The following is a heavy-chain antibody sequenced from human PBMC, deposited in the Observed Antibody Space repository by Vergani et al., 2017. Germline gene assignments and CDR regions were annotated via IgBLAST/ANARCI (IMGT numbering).Heavy chain of an antibody. CDR2: ISSSSSYI. D-gene: IGHD5-18*01. CDR3: ARDHPRGYSYVIGY. Sequence: EVQLVESGGGLVKPGGSLRLSCAASGFTFSSYSMNWVRQAPGKGLEWVSSISSSSSYIYYADSVKGRFTISRDNAKNSLYLQMNSLRAEDTAVYYCARDHPRGYSYVIGYWGQGTLVTVSS. J-gene: IGHJ4*02. CDR1: GFTFSSYS. V-gene: IGHV3-21*01.